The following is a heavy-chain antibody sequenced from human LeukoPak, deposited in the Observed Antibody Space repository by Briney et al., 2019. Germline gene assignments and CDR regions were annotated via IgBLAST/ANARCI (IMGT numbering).Heavy chain of an antibody. J-gene: IGHJ4*02. CDR3: AIYSGSY. D-gene: IGHD2-15*01. CDR2: ISSSSSYI. CDR1: GFTFSDNY. V-gene: IGHV3-11*06. Sequence: PGGSLRLSCAASGFTFSDNYLSWIRQAPGKGLEWVSSISSSSSYIYYADSVKGRFTISRDNAKSSLYLQMNSLRAEDTAVYYCAIYSGSYWGQGTLVTVSS.